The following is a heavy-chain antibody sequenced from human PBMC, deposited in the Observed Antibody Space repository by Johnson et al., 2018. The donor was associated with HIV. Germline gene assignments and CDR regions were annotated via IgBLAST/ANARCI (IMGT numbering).Heavy chain of an antibody. Sequence: VQLVESGGGVIQPGGSLRLSCAASGFTFHDYTMHWVRQAPGKGLEWVSLISWDGDSTYYANSVKGRFTISRDNSRNSLYLQMNSLRAEDTAVYYCAKGAYAFDIWGQGTMVTVSS. CDR2: ISWDGDST. V-gene: IGHV3-43*01. J-gene: IGHJ3*02. CDR1: GFTFHDYT. CDR3: AKGAYAFDI.